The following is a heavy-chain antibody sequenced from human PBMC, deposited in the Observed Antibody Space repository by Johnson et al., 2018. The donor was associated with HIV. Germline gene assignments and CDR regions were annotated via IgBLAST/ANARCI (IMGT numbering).Heavy chain of an antibody. Sequence: VQLVESGGGVVQPGGSLRLSCAASGFTFSSYAMHWVRQAPGKGLEYVSAISSNGGSTYYATSVKGRFIISRDNSKNTLYLQMGSLRPEDMAVYYCARPRSIWFGEFIDAFDIWGQGTMVTVS. CDR1: GFTFSSYA. V-gene: IGHV3-64*01. J-gene: IGHJ3*02. CDR2: ISSNGGST. D-gene: IGHD3-10*01. CDR3: ARPRSIWFGEFIDAFDI.